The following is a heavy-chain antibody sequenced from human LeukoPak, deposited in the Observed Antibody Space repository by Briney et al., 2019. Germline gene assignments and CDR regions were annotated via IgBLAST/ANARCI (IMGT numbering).Heavy chain of an antibody. V-gene: IGHV4-34*01. D-gene: IGHD6-13*01. CDR2: INHSGST. J-gene: IGHJ4*02. Sequence: SETLSLTCAVYGGSFSGYYWSWLRQPPGKGLEWIGEINHSGSTNYNPSLKSRVTISVDTSKNQFSLKLSSVTAADTAVYYCARVQAAAAGTGLSGDYWGQGTLVTVSS. CDR3: ARVQAAAAGTGLSGDY. CDR1: GGSFSGYY.